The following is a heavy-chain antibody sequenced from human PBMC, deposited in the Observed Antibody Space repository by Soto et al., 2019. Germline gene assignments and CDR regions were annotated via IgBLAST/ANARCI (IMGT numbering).Heavy chain of an antibody. CDR2: IWYDGSNK. CDR1: GFTFSSYG. CDR3: ARANKFGLGRGYFDL. J-gene: IGHJ2*01. Sequence: QVQLVESGGGVVQPGRSLRLSCAASGFTFSSYGMHWVRQAPGKELGSVAVIWYDGSNKDYADSVKGRFTISRDNSKNTLYLQMNSLRAEDTAVYYCARANKFGLGRGYFDLWCRGTLVTVSS. D-gene: IGHD2-8*01. V-gene: IGHV3-33*01.